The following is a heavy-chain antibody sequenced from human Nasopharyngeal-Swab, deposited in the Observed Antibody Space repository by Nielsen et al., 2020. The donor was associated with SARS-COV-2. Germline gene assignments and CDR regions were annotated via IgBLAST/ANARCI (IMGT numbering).Heavy chain of an antibody. CDR2: IYWDDDK. CDR3: ANRETLAAAAVRFGH. V-gene: IGHV2-5*02. J-gene: IGHJ4*02. D-gene: IGHD6-13*01. Sequence: WIRQPPGKALEWLALIYWDDDKRYSPSLKTRLTITKDTSKNEVVLTMTNMDPVDTATYYCANRETLAAAAVRFGHWGPGNLGTVSS.